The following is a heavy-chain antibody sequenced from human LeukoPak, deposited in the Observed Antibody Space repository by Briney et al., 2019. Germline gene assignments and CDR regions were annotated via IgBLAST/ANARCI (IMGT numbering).Heavy chain of an antibody. V-gene: IGHV1-69*05. Sequence: SVKVSCKASGGTFSSYAISWVRQAPGQGLEWMGGIIPIFGTANYAQKFQGRVTITTDESTSTAYMELSSLRSEDTAVYYCASFVDWNYGWFDPWGQGTLVTVSS. J-gene: IGHJ5*02. CDR3: ASFVDWNYGWFDP. CDR1: GGTFSSYA. D-gene: IGHD1-7*01. CDR2: IIPIFGTA.